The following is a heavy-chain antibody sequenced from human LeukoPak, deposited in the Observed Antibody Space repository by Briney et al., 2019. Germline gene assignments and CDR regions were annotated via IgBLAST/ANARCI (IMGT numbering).Heavy chain of an antibody. CDR2: INTGNGNT. CDR3: ARVPLHDASGHYYSH. J-gene: IGHJ1*01. V-gene: IGHV1-3*04. D-gene: IGHD3-22*01. CDR1: GYTFTNYG. Sequence: ASVKVSCKTSGYTFTNYGMHWVRQAPRQSLEWMGWINTGNGNTKSSQKFQDRVTLSRDTSASTAYMELNSLSSEDTAVYYCARVPLHDASGHYYSHWGQGTLVTVSS.